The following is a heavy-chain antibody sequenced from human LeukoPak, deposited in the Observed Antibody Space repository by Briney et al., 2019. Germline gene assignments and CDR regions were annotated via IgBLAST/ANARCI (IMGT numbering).Heavy chain of an antibody. V-gene: IGHV4-31*03. Sequence: PSETLSLTCTVSGGSISSGGYYWSWIRQHPGKGLEWIGYIYYSGSTYYNAFLKSRLTISVDTSKNQFSLKLSSVTAADTAVYYCARVSGSYYVVDYWGQGTLVTVSS. CDR1: GGSISSGGYY. CDR3: ARVSGSYYVVDY. J-gene: IGHJ4*02. D-gene: IGHD1-26*01. CDR2: IYYSGST.